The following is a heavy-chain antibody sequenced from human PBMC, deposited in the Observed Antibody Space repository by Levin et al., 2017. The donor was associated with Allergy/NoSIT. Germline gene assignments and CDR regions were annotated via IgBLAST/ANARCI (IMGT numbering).Heavy chain of an antibody. J-gene: IGHJ6*02. V-gene: IGHV1-2*02. Sequence: ASVKVSCKASGYTFTGYYMHWVRQAPGQGLEWMGWINPNSGGTNYAQKFQGRVTMTRDTSISTAYMELSRLRSDDTAVYYCASQYCSGGSCYSDPYYYYYGMDGWGQGTTVTVSS. D-gene: IGHD2-15*01. CDR1: GYTFTGYY. CDR2: INPNSGGT. CDR3: ASQYCSGGSCYSDPYYYYYGMDG.